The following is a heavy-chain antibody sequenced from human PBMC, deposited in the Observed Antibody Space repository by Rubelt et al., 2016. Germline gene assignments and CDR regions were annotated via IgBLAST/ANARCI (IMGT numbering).Heavy chain of an antibody. V-gene: IGHV4-34*01. CDR2: INHSGST. Sequence: QVQLQQWGAGLLKPSETLSLTCAVYGESFSGYYWSWVRQPPGEGLEWIGEINHSGSTNYNPSLKSRVTISVDTSKNQFSVKRGSGTAADTAVYYCARHGLWSGNAIGDWGQGTLVTVSS. D-gene: IGHD5-18*01. CDR3: ARHGLWSGNAIGD. CDR1: GESFSGYY. J-gene: IGHJ4*02.